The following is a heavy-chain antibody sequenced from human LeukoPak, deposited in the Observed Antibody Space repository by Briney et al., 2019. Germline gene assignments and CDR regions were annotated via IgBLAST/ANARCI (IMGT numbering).Heavy chain of an antibody. D-gene: IGHD4-17*01. CDR1: GFTFSSYG. V-gene: IGHV3-33*06. CDR2: IWYDGSNK. J-gene: IGHJ2*01. CDR3: AKAIGGDYGYFDL. Sequence: PGRSLRLSCAASGFTFSSYGMHWVRQAPGKGLEWVAVIWYDGSNKYYADSVKGRFTISRDNSKNTLYLQMNSLRAEDTAVYYCAKAIGGDYGYFDLWGRGTLVTASS.